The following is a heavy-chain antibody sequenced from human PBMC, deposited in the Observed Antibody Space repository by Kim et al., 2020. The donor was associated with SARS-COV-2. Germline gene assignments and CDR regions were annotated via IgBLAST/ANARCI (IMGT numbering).Heavy chain of an antibody. CDR1: GFTLSGHW. CDR3: ARWRSGMDV. V-gene: IGHV3-74*01. J-gene: IGHJ6*02. CDR2: INSDGSST. Sequence: GGSLRLSCAASGFTLSGHWMDWVRQVPGKGLVWVSRINSDGSSTTYADSVNGRFTISRDNAKNTLYLQMNSLRVEDTAVYFCARWRSGMDVWGQGTTVTVSS.